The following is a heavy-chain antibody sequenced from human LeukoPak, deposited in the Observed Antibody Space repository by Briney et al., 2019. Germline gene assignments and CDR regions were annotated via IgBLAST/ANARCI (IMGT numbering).Heavy chain of an antibody. Sequence: SETLSLTCTVSGGSISSYYWSWIRQPPGKGLEWIGYIYYSGSTNYNPSLKSRVTISVDTPKNQFSLKLSSVTAADTAVYYCAREALGYRGYDPDYFDSWGQGTLVTVSS. D-gene: IGHD5-12*01. CDR1: GGSISSYY. CDR3: AREALGYRGYDPDYFDS. V-gene: IGHV4-59*01. CDR2: IYYSGST. J-gene: IGHJ4*02.